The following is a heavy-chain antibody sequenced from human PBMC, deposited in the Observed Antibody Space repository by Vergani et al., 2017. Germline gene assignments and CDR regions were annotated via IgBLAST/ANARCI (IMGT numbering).Heavy chain of an antibody. V-gene: IGHV1-69*01. Sequence: QVQLVQSGAAVKKPGSSVKVSCKASGGTFSNHGINWLRRAPGQGLEWMGGIIPLFHIANYAQKFQGRVAINADESTSTVYMDLSRLKSEDTAIYYSARDLRPTVGLGFYHYMDVWGEGTTVIVSS. D-gene: IGHD1-26*01. CDR2: IIPLFHIA. CDR1: GGTFSNHG. J-gene: IGHJ6*03. CDR3: ARDLRPTVGLGFYHYMDV.